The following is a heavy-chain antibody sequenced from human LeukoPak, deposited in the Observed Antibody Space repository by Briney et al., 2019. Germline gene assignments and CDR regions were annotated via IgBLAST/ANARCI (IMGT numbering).Heavy chain of an antibody. CDR3: ARGPLIAAAGTW. D-gene: IGHD6-13*01. Sequence: GSLRLSCAASGFTFSSYAMSWVRQAPGRGLEWVSVISGSGGITYYADSVKGRFTISRDNSKNTLYLQMNSLRAEDTAVYYCARGPLIAAAGTWWGQGTLVTVSS. J-gene: IGHJ4*02. V-gene: IGHV3-23*01. CDR1: GFTFSSYA. CDR2: ISGSGGIT.